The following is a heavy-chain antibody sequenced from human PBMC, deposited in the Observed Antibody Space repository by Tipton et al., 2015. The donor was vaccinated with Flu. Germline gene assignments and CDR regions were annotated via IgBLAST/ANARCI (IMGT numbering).Heavy chain of an antibody. CDR2: INPNSGGT. V-gene: IGHV1-2*04. J-gene: IGHJ6*02. CDR3: ARGTTMVRGVIITDYYYGMDV. Sequence: VQLVQSGAEVKKPGASVKVSCKASGYTFTGYYMHWVRQAPGQGLEWMGWINPNSGGTNYAQKFQGWVTMTRDTSISTAYMELSRLRSDDTAVYYCARGTTMVRGVIITDYYYGMDVWGQGTTVTVSS. CDR1: GYTFTGYY. D-gene: IGHD3-10*01.